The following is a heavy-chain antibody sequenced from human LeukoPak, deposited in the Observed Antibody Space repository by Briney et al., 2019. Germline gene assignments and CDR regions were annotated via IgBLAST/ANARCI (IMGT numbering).Heavy chain of an antibody. CDR2: ISAYNGNT. V-gene: IGHV1-18*01. Sequence: ASVKVSCKASGYTFTSYGISWVRQAPGQGLEWMGWISAYNGNTNYAQKLQGRVTMTTDTSTSTAYMELRSLRSDDTAVYYCARAARSLDSSGYKYYYYYYMDVWGKGTTVTVSS. CDR3: ARAARSLDSSGYKYYYYYYMDV. CDR1: GYTFTSYG. J-gene: IGHJ6*03. D-gene: IGHD3-22*01.